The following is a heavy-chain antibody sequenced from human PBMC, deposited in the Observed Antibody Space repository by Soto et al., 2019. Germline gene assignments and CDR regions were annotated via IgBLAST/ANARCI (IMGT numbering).Heavy chain of an antibody. CDR1: GGSFSGYY. D-gene: IGHD2-2*02. V-gene: IGHV4-34*01. CDR3: ARGGGYCSSTSCYTRQYYYYYYGMDV. CDR2: INHSGST. J-gene: IGHJ6*02. Sequence: TXSLTCALYGGSFSGYYWSGIRQPPVKGLEWIGEINHSGSTNYNPSLKSRVTISVDTSKNQFSLKLSSVTAADTAVYYCARGGGYCSSTSCYTRQYYYYYYGMDVWGQGTTVTVS.